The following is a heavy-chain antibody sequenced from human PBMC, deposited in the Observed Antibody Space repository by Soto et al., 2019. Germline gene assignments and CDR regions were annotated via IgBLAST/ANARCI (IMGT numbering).Heavy chain of an antibody. CDR3: ARPRGYSYGYAFDP. V-gene: IGHV4-59*06. Sequence: PSETLSLTCTVSGGSISGYYWSWIRQPPGKGLEWIGYMYHSGSTYYNPSLKSRVTISIDRSKNQFSLKLSSVTAADTAVYYCARPRGYSYGYAFDPWGQGTLVTVSS. D-gene: IGHD5-18*01. J-gene: IGHJ5*02. CDR2: MYHSGST. CDR1: GGSISGYY.